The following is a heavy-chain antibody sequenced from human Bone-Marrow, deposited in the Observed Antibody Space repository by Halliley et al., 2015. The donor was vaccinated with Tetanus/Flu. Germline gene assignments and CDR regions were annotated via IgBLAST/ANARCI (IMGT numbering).Heavy chain of an antibody. CDR3: ARHPGRRAAPYYYAMDV. J-gene: IGHJ6*02. CDR2: ITYSGRT. V-gene: IGHV4-61*07. D-gene: IGHD2-15*01. Sequence: YITYSGRTNYNPPLNSRVTISVDPSTNQVSLILTSVTAADTAVYFCARHPGRRAAPYYYAMDVWGQGTTVTVSS.